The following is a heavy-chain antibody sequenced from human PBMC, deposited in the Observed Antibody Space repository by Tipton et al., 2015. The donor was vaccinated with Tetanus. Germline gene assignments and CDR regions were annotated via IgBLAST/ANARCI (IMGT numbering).Heavy chain of an antibody. CDR1: GFTFDDYA. CDR2: ISWNSGSI. D-gene: IGHD3-10*01. CDR3: AKDIVYYGSGSYLHY. V-gene: IGHV3-9*01. Sequence: RSLRLSCAASGFTFDDYAMHWVRQAPGKGLEWVSGISWNSGSIGYADSVKGRFTISRDNAKNSLYLQMNSLRAEDTALYYCAKDIVYYGSGSYLHYWGQGTLVTVSS. J-gene: IGHJ4*02.